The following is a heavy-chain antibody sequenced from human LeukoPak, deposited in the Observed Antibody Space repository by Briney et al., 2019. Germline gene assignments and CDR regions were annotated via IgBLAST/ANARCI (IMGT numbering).Heavy chain of an antibody. V-gene: IGHV3-7*01. Sequence: GGSLRLSCAASGFTFSGYWMTWIRQAPGKGLEWVANIKEDGSQKYYVDSVKGRFTISRDNAKNLLYLQMNSLRAEDTAVYYCARNYFDYWGQGTLVTVSS. J-gene: IGHJ4*02. CDR1: GFTFSGYW. CDR3: ARNYFDY. CDR2: IKEDGSQK.